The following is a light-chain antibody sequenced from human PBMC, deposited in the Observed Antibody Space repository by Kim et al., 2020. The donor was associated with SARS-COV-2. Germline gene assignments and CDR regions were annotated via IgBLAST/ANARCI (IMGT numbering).Light chain of an antibody. V-gene: IGLV3-1*01. CDR1: KLGEKY. Sequence: SYELTQPPSVSVSPGQTASITCSGDKLGEKYACWYQQKPGQSPVLVIYQDTKRPSGIPERFSGSNSGNTATLTISGTQAMDEADYYCQAWDSSTWVFGGG. CDR2: QDT. J-gene: IGLJ3*02. CDR3: QAWDSSTWV.